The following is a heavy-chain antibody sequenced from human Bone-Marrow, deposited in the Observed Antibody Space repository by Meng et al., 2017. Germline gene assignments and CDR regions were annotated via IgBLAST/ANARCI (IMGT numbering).Heavy chain of an antibody. J-gene: IGHJ4*02. CDR2: MNPNSGNT. V-gene: IGHV1-8*01. CDR1: GYTFTSYD. CDR3: AGGYDSSGYYYKY. Sequence: NPGAQENVSFKASGYTFTSYDINWVRQATGQGLEWMGWMNPNSGNTGYAQKFQGRVTMTRNTSISTAYMELSSLRSEDTAVYYCAGGYDSSGYYYKYWGQGTLVTVSS. D-gene: IGHD3-22*01.